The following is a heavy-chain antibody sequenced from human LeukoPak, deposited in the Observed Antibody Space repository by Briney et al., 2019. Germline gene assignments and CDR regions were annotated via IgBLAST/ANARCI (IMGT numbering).Heavy chain of an antibody. CDR3: AKGDSPYGAAAGTDY. V-gene: IGHV3-30-3*01. CDR2: ISYDGSNK. D-gene: IGHD6-13*01. CDR1: GFTFSSYA. J-gene: IGHJ4*02. Sequence: SGGSLRLSCAASGFTFSSYAMHWVRQAPGKGLEWVAVISYDGSNKYYADSVKGRFTISRDNSKNTLYLQMNSLRAEDTAVYYCAKGDSPYGAAAGTDYWGQGTLVTVSS.